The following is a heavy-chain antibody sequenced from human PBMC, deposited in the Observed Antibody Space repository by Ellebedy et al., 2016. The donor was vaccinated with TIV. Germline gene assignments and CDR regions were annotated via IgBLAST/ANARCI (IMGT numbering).Heavy chain of an antibody. CDR3: ARARKVVVVVGPKHYGMDV. CDR2: IIPIFGTA. J-gene: IGHJ6*02. D-gene: IGHD2-15*01. V-gene: IGHV1-69*13. Sequence: AASVKVSCKASGGTFSSYAISWVRQAPGQGLEWMGGIIPIFGTANYAQKFQGRVTITADESTSTAYMELSSLRSEDTAVYYCARARKVVVVVGPKHYGMDVWGQGTTVTVSS. CDR1: GGTFSSYA.